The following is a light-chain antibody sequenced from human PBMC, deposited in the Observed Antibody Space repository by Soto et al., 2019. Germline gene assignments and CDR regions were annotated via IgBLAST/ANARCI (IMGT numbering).Light chain of an antibody. J-gene: IGKJ1*01. CDR3: QQYGSSLTWT. CDR1: QSVSSSY. CDR2: GAS. V-gene: IGKV3-20*01. Sequence: EIVLTQSPGTLSLSPGERATLSCRASQSVSSSYLAWYQQKPGQAPRLLIYGASSRATGIPDRFSGSGSGTDFTLTISRLEPEDFAVYYCQQYGSSLTWTFGSGTNVDIK.